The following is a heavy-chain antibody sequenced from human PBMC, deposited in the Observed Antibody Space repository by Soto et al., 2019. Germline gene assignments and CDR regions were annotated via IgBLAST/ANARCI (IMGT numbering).Heavy chain of an antibody. V-gene: IGHV3-33*01. Sequence: GGSLRLSCAASGFTFSSYGMHWVRQAPGKGLEWVAVIWYDGSNKYYADSVKGRFTISRDNSKNTLYLQMNSLRAEDTAVYYCARVGRSYYVFWIGYHDYYYYVMDVWGQGTTVTVSS. CDR1: GFTFSSYG. D-gene: IGHD3-3*01. J-gene: IGHJ6*02. CDR3: ARVGRSYYVFWIGYHDYYYYVMDV. CDR2: IWYDGSNK.